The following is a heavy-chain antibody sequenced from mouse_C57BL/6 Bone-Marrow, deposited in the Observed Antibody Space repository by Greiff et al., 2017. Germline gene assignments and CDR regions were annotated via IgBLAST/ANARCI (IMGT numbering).Heavy chain of an antibody. CDR3: ASHDSHYDGSSYYYAMDY. D-gene: IGHD1-1*01. Sequence: EVKLMESGGGLVKPGGSLKLSCAASGFTFSDYGMHWVRQAPEKGLEWVAYISSGSSTIYYADTVKGQFTISKDNAKNTLFLQMTSLRSEDTTMYSCASHDSHYDGSSYYYAMDYWGQGTSVTVSS. V-gene: IGHV5-17*01. CDR1: GFTFSDYG. CDR2: ISSGSSTI. J-gene: IGHJ4*01.